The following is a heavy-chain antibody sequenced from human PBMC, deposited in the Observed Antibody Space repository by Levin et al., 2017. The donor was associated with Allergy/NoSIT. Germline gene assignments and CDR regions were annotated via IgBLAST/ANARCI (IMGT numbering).Heavy chain of an antibody. CDR1: GFSFAIHA. D-gene: IGHD3-3*02. V-gene: IGHV3-23*01. CDR2: ISGSGGST. CDR3: AKDLELLEWLGYFDS. J-gene: IGHJ4*02. Sequence: QPGGSLRLSCAVSGFSFAIHAMSWVRQAPGEGLEWVSGISGSGGSTYYADSVKGRFTISRDNSKNTLYLQMNSLRAEDTALYYCAKDLELLEWLGYFDSWGQGTLVTVSS.